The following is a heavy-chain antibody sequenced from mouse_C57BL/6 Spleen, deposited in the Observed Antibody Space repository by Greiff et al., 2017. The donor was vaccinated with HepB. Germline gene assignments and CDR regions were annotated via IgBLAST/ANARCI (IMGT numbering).Heavy chain of an antibody. Sequence: VKLMESGPELVKPGASVKLSCKASGYTFTSYDINWVKQRPGQGLEWIGWIYPRDGSTKYNEKFKGKATLTVDTSSNTAYLQLSSLTSEDTAVYYCASSMVTTSYAMDYWGQGTSVTVSS. J-gene: IGHJ4*01. D-gene: IGHD2-2*01. CDR3: ASSMVTTSYAMDY. V-gene: IGHV1-85*01. CDR1: GYTFTSYD. CDR2: IYPRDGST.